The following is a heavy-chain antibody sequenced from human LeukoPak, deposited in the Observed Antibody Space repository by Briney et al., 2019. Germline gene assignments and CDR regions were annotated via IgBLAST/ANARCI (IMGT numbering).Heavy chain of an antibody. V-gene: IGHV4-39*01. Sequence: SETLSLTCTVSGASISSSNYYWGWIRQPPGKGLEWIGSIYYSGGTYYNPSLKSRVTISVDTSKNQFSLKLSSVTAADTAVYFCASYCSSTRCYVTDAFDIWGQGTMVTVSS. D-gene: IGHD2-2*01. CDR1: GASISSSNYY. CDR3: ASYCSSTRCYVTDAFDI. J-gene: IGHJ3*02. CDR2: IYYSGGT.